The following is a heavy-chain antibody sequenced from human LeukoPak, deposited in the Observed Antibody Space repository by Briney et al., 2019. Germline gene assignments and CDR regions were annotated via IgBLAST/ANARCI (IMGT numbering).Heavy chain of an antibody. CDR2: ITSNTNYI. J-gene: IGHJ3*02. V-gene: IGHV3-21*04. Sequence: PGGSLRLSCAASGFTFSSYSMNWVRQAPGTGLEWVSSITSNTNYIYYADSVKGRFTISRDNSKNSLYLQMNSLRTEDTALYYCAKGNMVRGVDAFDIWGQGTMVTVSS. D-gene: IGHD3-10*01. CDR1: GFTFSSYS. CDR3: AKGNMVRGVDAFDI.